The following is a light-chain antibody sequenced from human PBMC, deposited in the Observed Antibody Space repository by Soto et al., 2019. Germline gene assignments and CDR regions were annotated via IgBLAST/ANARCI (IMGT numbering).Light chain of an antibody. CDR3: QQYNDWPPFT. J-gene: IGKJ3*01. CDR1: QTVSSN. V-gene: IGKV3-15*01. CDR2: GAS. Sequence: EIVMTQSPATLSVSPGERATLSCRASQTVSSNLAWYQQKPGQGPRLLIYGASTRAPGIPARFSGSGSGTEFTLTISSLQSEDFAVYYCQQYNDWPPFTIGPGTRVDIK.